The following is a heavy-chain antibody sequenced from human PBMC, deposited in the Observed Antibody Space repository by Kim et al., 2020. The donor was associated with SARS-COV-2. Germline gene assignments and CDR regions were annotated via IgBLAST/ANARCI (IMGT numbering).Heavy chain of an antibody. CDR3: ARGPPDDFDWLLSPAFDI. D-gene: IGHD3-9*01. CDR1: GFTFSSYA. CDR2: ISYDGSNK. Sequence: GGSLRLSCAASGFTFSSYAMHWVRQAPGKGLEWVAVISYDGSNKYYADSVKGRFTISRDNSKNTLYLQMNSLRAEDTAVYYCARGPPDDFDWLLSPAFDIWGQGTMVTVSS. V-gene: IGHV3-30*04. J-gene: IGHJ3*02.